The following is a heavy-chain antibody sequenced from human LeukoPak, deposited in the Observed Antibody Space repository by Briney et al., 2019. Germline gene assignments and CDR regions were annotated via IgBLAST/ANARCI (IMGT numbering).Heavy chain of an antibody. V-gene: IGHV3-30*18. D-gene: IGHD4-17*01. J-gene: IGHJ4*02. CDR1: GFSFISYG. Sequence: GGALRLSCAASGFSFISYGMPWVRQALGKGLEWVGVISDDGRYKKYADAVKGRFTISRDNSKDTLYLQMNSLRDEDTAVYYCAKRSSDYGDYVTYFDYWGQGTLVTVSS. CDR2: ISDDGRYK. CDR3: AKRSSDYGDYVTYFDY.